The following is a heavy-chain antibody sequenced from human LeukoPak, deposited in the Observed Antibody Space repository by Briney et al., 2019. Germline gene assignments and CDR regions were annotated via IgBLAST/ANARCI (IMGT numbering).Heavy chain of an antibody. CDR2: IIPIFGTA. V-gene: IGHV1-69*05. Sequence: GSSVKVSCKASGGTFSSYAISWVRQAPGQGLEWMGGIIPIFGTANYAQKFQGRVTITTDESTSTAYMELSSLRSEDTAVYYCARSETYYYDSSGYYGYYFDYWGQGTLVTVSS. CDR3: ARSETYYYDSSGYYGYYFDY. CDR1: GGTFSSYA. J-gene: IGHJ4*02. D-gene: IGHD3-22*01.